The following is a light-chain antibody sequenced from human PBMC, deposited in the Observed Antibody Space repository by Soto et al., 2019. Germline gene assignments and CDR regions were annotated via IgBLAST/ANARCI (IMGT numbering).Light chain of an antibody. CDR2: DAS. V-gene: IGKV3-11*01. Sequence: EIVLTQSPVTLSLSPGQRATLSCRASQSVYNFLAWYQQKPGQAPRLLISDASERATGIPARFSGSGSGTDFHLTISSLEPEDFAIYYCPQRAKWPLPFGGGTKVEIK. CDR1: QSVYNF. J-gene: IGKJ4*01. CDR3: PQRAKWPLP.